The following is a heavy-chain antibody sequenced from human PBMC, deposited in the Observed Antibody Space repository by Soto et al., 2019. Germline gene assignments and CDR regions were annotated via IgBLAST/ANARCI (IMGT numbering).Heavy chain of an antibody. CDR2: IYYSGST. CDR3: AAFGGRPRYYYYGMDV. V-gene: IGHV4-39*01. CDR1: GGSISSSSYY. J-gene: IGHJ6*02. D-gene: IGHD3-10*01. Sequence: SLETLSLTCTVSGGSISSSSYYWGWIRQPPGKGLERIGSIYYSGSTYYNPSLKSQVTISVDTSKNQFSLKLSSVTAADTAVYYCAAFGGRPRYYYYGMDVWGQGTTVTVSS.